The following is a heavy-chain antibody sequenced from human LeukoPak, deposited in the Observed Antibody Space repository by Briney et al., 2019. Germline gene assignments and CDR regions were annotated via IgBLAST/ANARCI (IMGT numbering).Heavy chain of an antibody. V-gene: IGHV3-30*03. CDR2: ITYDGTEI. J-gene: IGHJ3*01. CDR3: AIHDYHSNSDAFDV. CDR1: GFGLSDCG. Sequence: PGRSLRLSCAASGFGLSDCGMHWVRQAPGKGLEWLAVITYDGTEIHYADSVKGRFIISRDISRSTLHLQMNSLRVEDTAVYYCAIHDYHSNSDAFDVWGQGTMVTVSS. D-gene: IGHD4-23*01.